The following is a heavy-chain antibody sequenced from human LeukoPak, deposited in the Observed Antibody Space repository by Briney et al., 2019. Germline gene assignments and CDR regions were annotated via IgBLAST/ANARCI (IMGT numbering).Heavy chain of an antibody. D-gene: IGHD3-3*01. J-gene: IGHJ6*03. CDR2: IDFIGTTI. CDR1: GFIFSNFE. Sequence: GGSLRLSCAASGFIFSNFEMNWVRQAPGKGLEWISYIDFIGTTISYADPVKGRFTISRDNAKNSLYLQINSLRAEDTAVYYCARGFGVAYYYYSMDVWGKGTTVTISS. V-gene: IGHV3-48*03. CDR3: ARGFGVAYYYYSMDV.